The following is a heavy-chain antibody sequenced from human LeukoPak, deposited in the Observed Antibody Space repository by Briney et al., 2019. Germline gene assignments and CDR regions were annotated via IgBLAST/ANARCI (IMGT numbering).Heavy chain of an antibody. D-gene: IGHD5-18*01. J-gene: IGHJ4*02. Sequence: GGSLRLSCAASGFTFSSYGMHWVRQAPGKGLEWVAVISYDGSNKCYADSVKGRFTISRDNSKNTLYLQMNSLRSEDTAVYYCAREIGPRQLHLWGSAFDYWGQGTLVTVSS. V-gene: IGHV3-30*03. CDR1: GFTFSSYG. CDR3: AREIGPRQLHLWGSAFDY. CDR2: ISYDGSNK.